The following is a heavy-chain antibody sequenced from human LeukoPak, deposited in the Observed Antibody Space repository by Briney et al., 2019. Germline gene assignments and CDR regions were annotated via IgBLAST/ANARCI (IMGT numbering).Heavy chain of an antibody. D-gene: IGHD4-23*01. CDR2: IRSKAYGATT. J-gene: IGHJ4*02. V-gene: IGHV3-49*04. CDR1: GFTFGDYA. CDR3: TRAPYGGNSLATY. Sequence: GGSLRLSCTASGFTFGDYAMSWVRQAPGKGLEWVGFIRSKAYGATTEYAASVKGRFTISRDDSKSIAYLQMNSLKTEDTAVYYCTRAPYGGNSLATYWGQGTLVSVCS.